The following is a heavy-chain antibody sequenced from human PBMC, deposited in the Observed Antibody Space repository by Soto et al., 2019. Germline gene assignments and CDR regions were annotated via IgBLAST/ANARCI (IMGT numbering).Heavy chain of an antibody. Sequence: GGSLRLSCAASGFTFSSYSMNWVRQAPGKGLEWVSYISSSSSTVYYADSVKGRFTISRDNAKNSLYLQMNSLRDEDTAVYYCARYGNPMAPPNFDYWGQGTLVTVSS. D-gene: IGHD3-10*01. CDR3: ARYGNPMAPPNFDY. CDR1: GFTFSSYS. J-gene: IGHJ4*02. V-gene: IGHV3-48*02. CDR2: ISSSSSTV.